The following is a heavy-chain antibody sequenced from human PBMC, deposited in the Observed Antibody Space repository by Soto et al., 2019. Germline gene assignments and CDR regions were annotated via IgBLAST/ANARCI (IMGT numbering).Heavy chain of an antibody. J-gene: IGHJ4*02. D-gene: IGHD1-1*01. CDR2: VYSGGTT. V-gene: IGHV3-66*01. CDR3: ARGSPTVY. CDR1: GFTVSSNY. Sequence: GSLRLSCAASGFTVSSNYMSWVRQAPGKGLEWVSLVYSGGTTYYADSVKGRFTISRDNSENTLYLQMNSLRAEDTAVYYCARGSPTVYWGQGTLVTVSS.